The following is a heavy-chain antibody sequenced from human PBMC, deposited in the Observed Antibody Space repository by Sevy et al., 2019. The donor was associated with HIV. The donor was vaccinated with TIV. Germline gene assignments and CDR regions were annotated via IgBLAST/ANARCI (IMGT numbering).Heavy chain of an antibody. J-gene: IGHJ4*02. V-gene: IGHV3-15*01. D-gene: IGHD6-13*01. CDR2: IKGKIYDGTI. CDR1: GFTFSNAW. Sequence: GGSLRLSCAASGFTFSNAWMSWVRQAPGKGLEWVGRIKGKIYDGTIDYAAPVKGRFSISRDDSKNTLYLQMNSLKTQDTSVYYCTTASWSQEDYYNYWGQGTLVTVSS. CDR3: TTASWSQEDYYNY.